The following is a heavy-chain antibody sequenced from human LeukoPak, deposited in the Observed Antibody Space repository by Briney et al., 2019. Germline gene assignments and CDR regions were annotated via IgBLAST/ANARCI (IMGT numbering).Heavy chain of an antibody. Sequence: GVSLRLSCSASGFSFRNYDRLGVGQPTSKGRHWVSGVGTCGDTYYAGSVKGRFTVVRENSKNTLYLQMNSLRAGDTAMYYCARRSAADGIDAFDIWGQGTMVTVSS. CDR2: VGTCGDT. D-gene: IGHD5-24*01. J-gene: IGHJ3*02. CDR3: ARRSAADGIDAFDI. V-gene: IGHV3-13*01. CDR1: GFSFRNYD.